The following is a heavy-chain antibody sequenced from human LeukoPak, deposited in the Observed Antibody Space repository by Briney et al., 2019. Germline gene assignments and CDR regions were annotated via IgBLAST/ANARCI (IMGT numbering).Heavy chain of an antibody. V-gene: IGHV4-34*01. CDR2: INHSGST. D-gene: IGHD5-18*01. J-gene: IGHJ6*02. CDR3: ARGGLWIYYYYGMDV. Sequence: SETLSLTCAVYGGSFSGYYWSWIRQPPGKGLEWIGEINHSGSTNYNPSLKSRVTISVDTSKNQFSLKLSSVTAADTAVYYCARGGLWIYYYYGMDVWGQGTTVTVSS. CDR1: GGSFSGYY.